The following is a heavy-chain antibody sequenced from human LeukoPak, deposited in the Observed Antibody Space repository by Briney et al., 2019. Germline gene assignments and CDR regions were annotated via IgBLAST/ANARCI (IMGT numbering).Heavy chain of an antibody. CDR2: INPNSGGT. J-gene: IGHJ6*03. V-gene: IGHV1-2*02. CDR1: GYTFTGYY. D-gene: IGHD6-6*01. CDR3: ARGGYSSSSAYYYYYYMDV. Sequence: ASVKVSCKASGYTFTGYYMHWVRQAPGQGLEWMGWINPNSGGTNYAQKFQGRVTMTRDTSISTAYMELSRLRSDDTAVYYCARGGYSSSSAYYYYYYMDVWGKGTTVTVSS.